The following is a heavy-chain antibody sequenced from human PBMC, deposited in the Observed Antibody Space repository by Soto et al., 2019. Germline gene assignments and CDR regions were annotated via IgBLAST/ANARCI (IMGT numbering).Heavy chain of an antibody. CDR1: GGSISSGGYS. J-gene: IGHJ5*02. Sequence: SETLSLTCAVSGGSISSGGYSWSWIRQPPGKGLEWIGYIYHSGSTYYNPSLKSRVTISVDRSKNQFSLKLSSVTAADTAVYYCARTYYYDSRGFRFDPWGQGTLVTVSS. D-gene: IGHD3-22*01. CDR2: IYHSGST. V-gene: IGHV4-30-2*01. CDR3: ARTYYYDSRGFRFDP.